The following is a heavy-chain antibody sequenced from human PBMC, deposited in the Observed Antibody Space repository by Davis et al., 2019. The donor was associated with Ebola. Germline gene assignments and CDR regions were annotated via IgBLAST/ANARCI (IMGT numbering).Heavy chain of an antibody. J-gene: IGHJ4*02. CDR1: GFTFSSYG. V-gene: IGHV3-30*02. Sequence: PGGSLRLSCAASGFTFSSYGMHWVRQAPGKGLEWVAFIRYDGSNKYYADSVKGRFTISRDNAKNSLFLQMNSLTAEDTALYYCAREAPFCGGDCLDYWGQGTLVTVSS. CDR2: IRYDGSNK. D-gene: IGHD2-21*01. CDR3: AREAPFCGGDCLDY.